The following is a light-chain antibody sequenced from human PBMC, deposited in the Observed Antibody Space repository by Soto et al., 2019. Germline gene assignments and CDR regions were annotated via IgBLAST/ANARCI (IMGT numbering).Light chain of an antibody. CDR3: SSSTTFTTLV. V-gene: IGLV2-14*01. Sequence: QSALAQPASVSGSPGQSITISCTGTSNDVGSYDFVSWYQQQPGKAPKLLIYEVSNRPSGVSHRFSGSKSDNTASLTISGLQSEDEADYYCSSSTTFTTLVFGTGTKVT. J-gene: IGLJ1*01. CDR2: EVS. CDR1: SNDVGSYDF.